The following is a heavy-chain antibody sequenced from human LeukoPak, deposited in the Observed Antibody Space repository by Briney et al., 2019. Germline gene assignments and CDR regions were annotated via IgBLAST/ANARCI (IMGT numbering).Heavy chain of an antibody. CDR1: GFTFSNYG. CDR3: ARRSGIAVAGAFDY. V-gene: IGHV3-23*01. J-gene: IGHJ4*02. CDR2: ISGSGGST. D-gene: IGHD6-19*01. Sequence: GGTLRLSCAASGFTFSNYGMSWVRQAPGKGLEWVSSISGSGGSTFYADSVKGWFTISRDNSRNTLYLQMNSLRAEDTAIYYCARRSGIAVAGAFDYWGQGTLVTVSS.